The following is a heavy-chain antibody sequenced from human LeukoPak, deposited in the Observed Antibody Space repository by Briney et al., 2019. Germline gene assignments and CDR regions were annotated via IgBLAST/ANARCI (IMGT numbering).Heavy chain of an antibody. CDR3: AREISGTNYNPLCYMDV. D-gene: IGHD3-10*01. CDR1: GGSISLYY. CDR2: IFTSGIT. Sequence: SETLSLTCTVSGGSISLYYWNWLRQPAGRGLEWIGRIFTSGITNYNPSLKSRVTISVEKSKSQFSLALSSVTAADTAVYYCAREISGTNYNPLCYMDVWGKGTAVTVSS. V-gene: IGHV4-4*07. J-gene: IGHJ6*03.